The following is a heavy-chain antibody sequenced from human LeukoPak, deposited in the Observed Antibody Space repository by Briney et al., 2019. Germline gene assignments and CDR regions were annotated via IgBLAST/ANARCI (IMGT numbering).Heavy chain of an antibody. CDR2: INPNSGGT. D-gene: IGHD1-7*01. CDR3: ARGSAGTTFIAY. J-gene: IGHJ4*02. CDR1: GYTFTGYY. V-gene: IGHV1-2*02. Sequence: ASVKVSCKASGYTFTGYYIHWVRQAPGQGLEWMGWINPNSGGTNYAQKFQGRVTMTRDTSISTAYMELSRLRSDDTAVYYCARGSAGTTFIAYWGQGTLVTVSS.